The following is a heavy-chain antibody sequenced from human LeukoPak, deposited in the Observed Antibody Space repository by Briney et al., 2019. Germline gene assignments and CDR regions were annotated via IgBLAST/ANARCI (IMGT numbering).Heavy chain of an antibody. CDR2: ISSNGGST. D-gene: IGHD3-22*01. CDR1: GFTFSTHW. CDR3: ARGIDAEVVVITYAFDI. V-gene: IGHV3-64*01. Sequence: GGSLRLSCEASGFTFSTHWMHWVRQAPGKGLEYVSAISSNGGSTYYANSVKGRFTISRDNSKNTLYLQMGSLRAEDMAVYYCARGIDAEVVVITYAFDIWGQGTMVTVSS. J-gene: IGHJ3*02.